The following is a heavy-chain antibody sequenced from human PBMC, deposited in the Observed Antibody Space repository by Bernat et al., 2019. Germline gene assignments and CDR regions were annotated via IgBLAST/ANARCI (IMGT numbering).Heavy chain of an antibody. CDR2: INSDGSST. V-gene: IGHV3-74*01. D-gene: IGHD6-13*01. Sequence: EVQLVESGGGLVQPGGSLRLSCAASGFTFSSYWMHWVRQAPGKGLVWVSRINSDGSSTSYADSEKGRFTISRDDAKSTLYLQMNSLRAEDTAVYYCARADYSSSWTNYYYYGMDVWGRATKVTVSS. CDR1: GFTFSSYW. J-gene: IGHJ6*02. CDR3: ARADYSSSWTNYYYYGMDV.